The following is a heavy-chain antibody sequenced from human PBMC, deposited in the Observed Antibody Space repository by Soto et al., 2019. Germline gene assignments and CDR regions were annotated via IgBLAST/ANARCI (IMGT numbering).Heavy chain of an antibody. Sequence: SETLSLTCAVYGGSFSGYYWSWIRQPPGKGLEWIGEINHSGSTNYNPSLKSRVTISVDTSKNHFSLKLSSVTAADTAVYYCARVQVDTAMVTDYWGQGTLVTVSS. CDR1: GGSFSGYY. J-gene: IGHJ4*02. CDR3: ARVQVDTAMVTDY. CDR2: INHSGST. V-gene: IGHV4-34*01. D-gene: IGHD5-18*01.